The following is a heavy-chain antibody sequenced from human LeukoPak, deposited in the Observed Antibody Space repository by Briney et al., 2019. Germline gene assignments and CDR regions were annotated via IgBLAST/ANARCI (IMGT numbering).Heavy chain of an antibody. J-gene: IGHJ4*02. CDR1: GFTFGDYA. D-gene: IGHD3-10*01. CDR2: IRSKRYGGTT. Sequence: PGGSLRLSCTTSGFTFGDYAMSWVRQAPGKGLEWVGFIRSKRYGGTTEYAASVKGRFTISRDDSKNIAYLQMSSLETEDTAMYYCSRDYSASGSHLRAFDCWGQGTLVTVSS. V-gene: IGHV3-49*04. CDR3: SRDYSASGSHLRAFDC.